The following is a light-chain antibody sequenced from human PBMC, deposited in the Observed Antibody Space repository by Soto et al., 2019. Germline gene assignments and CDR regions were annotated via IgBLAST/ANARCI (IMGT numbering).Light chain of an antibody. V-gene: IGKV1-5*01. CDR1: QSISRW. CDR3: QQYNNYLTWT. CDR2: DAS. Sequence: DIQMTQSPSTLSASVGDRVTITCRASQSISRWLVWYQQKPGKAPKVLIYDASILASGVPSRFSGSGSGTEFTLTISSLQPDDFATYYCQQYNNYLTWTVGQGTKVEIK. J-gene: IGKJ1*01.